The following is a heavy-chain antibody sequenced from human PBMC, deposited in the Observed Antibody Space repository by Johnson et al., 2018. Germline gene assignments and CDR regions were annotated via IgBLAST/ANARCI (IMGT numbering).Heavy chain of an antibody. CDR2: IIPLFGTA. J-gene: IGHJ6*02. CDR1: GGTFSSYA. Sequence: QVQLVQSGAEVKKPGSSVKVSCKASGGTFSSYAISWVRQAPGQGLEWMGGIIPLFGTANYAQKFQGRVTITADESTSTAYMELSSLRSEDTAVYYWARDIVVVPAAGYYYYYYGMDVWGQGTTVTVSS. V-gene: IGHV1-69*12. D-gene: IGHD2-2*01. CDR3: ARDIVVVPAAGYYYYYYGMDV.